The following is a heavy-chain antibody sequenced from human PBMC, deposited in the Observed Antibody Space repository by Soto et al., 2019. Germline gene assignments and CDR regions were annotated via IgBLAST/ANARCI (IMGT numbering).Heavy chain of an antibody. Sequence: EVKLVESGGGLVKPGGSLRLSCAASGFTFSNAWMSWVRQAPGKGLEWVGRIKSKTDGGTTDYAAPVKGRFTISRDDSKNTLYLHMNSLKTEDTAVYYCTTGEDDIVLMVYAISYSVWGQGTLVTVSS. CDR1: GFTFSNAW. J-gene: IGHJ4*02. CDR3: TTGEDDIVLMVYAISYSV. V-gene: IGHV3-15*01. CDR2: IKSKTDGGTT. D-gene: IGHD2-8*01.